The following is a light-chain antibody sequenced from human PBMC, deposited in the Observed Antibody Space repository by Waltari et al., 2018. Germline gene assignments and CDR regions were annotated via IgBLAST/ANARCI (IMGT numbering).Light chain of an antibody. CDR2: HAS. J-gene: IGKJ1*01. V-gene: IGKV1-5*01. CDR3: QQYYTYSLWA. Sequence: DIQMTQSPSTLSASVGDRVTFTCRASESIGTSLAWYQQKSGKAPKLLIYHASTLEGGVPSRFSGSGSGTDFTLTISSLQPDDFATYFCQQYYTYSLWAFGQGTKVEI. CDR1: ESIGTS.